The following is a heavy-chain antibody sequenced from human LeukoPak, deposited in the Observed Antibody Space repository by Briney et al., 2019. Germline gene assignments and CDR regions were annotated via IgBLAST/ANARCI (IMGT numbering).Heavy chain of an antibody. J-gene: IGHJ4*02. CDR3: ARLGRFIRVDYFDY. CDR1: GFPFSGYS. D-gene: IGHD3-10*01. V-gene: IGHV3-48*01. Sequence: GGSLGLSCATSGFPFSGYSMTWVRQAPGKGLEWVAYISGSGSTIYYADSGKGRFTISRDNDKRSVSLQMNSLRGEDTAVYFCARLGRFIRVDYFDYWGQGILVTVSS. CDR2: ISGSGSTI.